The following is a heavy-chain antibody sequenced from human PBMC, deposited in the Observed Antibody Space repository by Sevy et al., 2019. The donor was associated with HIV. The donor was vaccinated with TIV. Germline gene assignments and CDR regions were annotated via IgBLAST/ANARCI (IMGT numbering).Heavy chain of an antibody. Sequence: SETLSLTCTVSGGSISSYYWSWIRQPPGKGLEWIGNIYYSGSTNYNPSLKSRVTISVDTSKNPFSLKLSSVTAADTAVYYCARDLGEGLRLGGDYYYYGMDVWGQGTTVTVSS. CDR1: GGSISSYY. V-gene: IGHV4-59*13. CDR2: IYYSGST. CDR3: ARDLGEGLRLGGDYYYYGMDV. D-gene: IGHD5-12*01. J-gene: IGHJ6*02.